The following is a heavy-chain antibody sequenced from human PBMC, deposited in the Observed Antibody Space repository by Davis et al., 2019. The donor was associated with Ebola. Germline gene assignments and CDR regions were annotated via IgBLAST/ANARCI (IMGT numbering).Heavy chain of an antibody. D-gene: IGHD3-22*01. Sequence: KVSCKGSGYSFTSYWIGWVRQMPGKGLEWMGIIYPGDSDTRYSPSLQGQVTISADKSISTAYLQWSSLKASDTAMYYCARGYYYDSSGYYYRADYWGQGTLVTVSS. CDR3: ARGYYYDSSGYYYRADY. J-gene: IGHJ4*02. CDR2: IYPGDSDT. V-gene: IGHV5-51*01. CDR1: GYSFTSYW.